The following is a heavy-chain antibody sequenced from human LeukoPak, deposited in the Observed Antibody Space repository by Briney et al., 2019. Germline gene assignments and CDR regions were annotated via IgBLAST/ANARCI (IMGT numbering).Heavy chain of an antibody. D-gene: IGHD3-22*01. Sequence: ASVKLSCQASGYTFTDYYMHWVRQAPGQGLEWMGWINPNSGGTYYAQKFQGRVTMTWDRSTTSTYMELSSLRSDDTAMYFCARDRRRITMVVDIWGQGTMVTVSS. V-gene: IGHV1-2*02. CDR3: ARDRRRITMVVDI. CDR1: GYTFTDYY. J-gene: IGHJ3*02. CDR2: INPNSGGT.